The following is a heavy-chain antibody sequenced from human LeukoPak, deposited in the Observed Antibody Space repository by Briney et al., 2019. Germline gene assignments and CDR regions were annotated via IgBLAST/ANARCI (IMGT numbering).Heavy chain of an antibody. Sequence: GGSLRLSCAASGFTFSSYDMHWVRQATGKGLEWVSAIGTAGDTYYPGSVKGRFTISRENAKNSLYLQMNGLRAGDTAVYYCARSGTTEGYFDYWGQGTLVTVSS. J-gene: IGHJ4*02. D-gene: IGHD1-7*01. CDR1: GFTFSSYD. CDR2: IGTAGDT. CDR3: ARSGTTEGYFDY. V-gene: IGHV3-13*01.